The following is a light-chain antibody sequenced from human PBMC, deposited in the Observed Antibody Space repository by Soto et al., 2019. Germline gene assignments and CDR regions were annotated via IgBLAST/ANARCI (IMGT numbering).Light chain of an antibody. CDR3: GSYSSTDPPFV. V-gene: IGLV2-14*01. J-gene: IGLJ1*01. CDR2: EVT. Sequence: QSALAQPSSVSGSPGQSITISCTGPSTDVGGYNYVSWYPHHSGKAPKLLIYEVTHRPSGISDRFSGSKSVNTASLTISGLQAEDESDYYCGSYSSTDPPFVFGTGTKVTVL. CDR1: STDVGGYNY.